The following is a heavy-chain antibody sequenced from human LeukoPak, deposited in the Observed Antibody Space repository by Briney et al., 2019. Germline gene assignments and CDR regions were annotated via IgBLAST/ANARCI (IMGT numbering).Heavy chain of an antibody. CDR3: ARGIKRGYSGYALNWFDP. D-gene: IGHD5-12*01. CDR1: GGSFSGYY. Sequence: SETLSLTCAVYGGSFSGYYWSWIRQPPGKGLEWIGEINHSGSTNYNPSLKSRVTISVDTSKNQFSLKLSSVTAADTAVYYCARGIKRGYSGYALNWFDPWGQGTLVTVSS. J-gene: IGHJ5*02. V-gene: IGHV4-34*01. CDR2: INHSGST.